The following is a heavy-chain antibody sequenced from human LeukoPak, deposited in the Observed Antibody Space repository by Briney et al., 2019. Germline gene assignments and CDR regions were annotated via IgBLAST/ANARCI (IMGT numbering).Heavy chain of an antibody. J-gene: IGHJ5*02. CDR1: GFTFSDYY. V-gene: IGHV3-11*04. CDR2: ISSSGSTI. Sequence: PGGSLRLSCAASGFTFSDYYMSWIRQAPGKGLECVSYISSSGSTINYADSVKGRFTVSRDNAKNSLYLQMNSLRAEDTAVYYCARSMKAGINWFDPWGQGTLVTVSS. D-gene: IGHD2/OR15-2a*01. CDR3: ARSMKAGINWFDP.